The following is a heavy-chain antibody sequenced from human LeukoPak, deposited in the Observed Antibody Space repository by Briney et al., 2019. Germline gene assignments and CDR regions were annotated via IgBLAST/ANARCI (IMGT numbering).Heavy chain of an antibody. V-gene: IGHV1-18*01. CDR1: GYTFTSYG. D-gene: IGHD5-12*01. Sequence: ASVKVSCKASGYTFTSYGISWVRQAPGQGLEWMGWISGYNGNTNYAQKLQGRVTMTTDTSTSTAYMELRSLRSDDTAVYYSARDPGEMIVATTFDYWGQGTLVTVSS. CDR3: ARDPGEMIVATTFDY. CDR2: ISGYNGNT. J-gene: IGHJ4*02.